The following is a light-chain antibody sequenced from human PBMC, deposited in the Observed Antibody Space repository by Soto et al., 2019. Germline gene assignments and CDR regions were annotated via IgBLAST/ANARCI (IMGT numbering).Light chain of an antibody. CDR1: TGVVTSGHY. J-gene: IGLJ2*01. V-gene: IGLV7-46*01. Sequence: QAVVTQEPSLTVSPGGTITLTCGSSTGVVTSGHYPCWFQQKPGQAPRTLIYDTSSKHSSTPARFSASLLGGKAALTLSGAQPEDEAEYYRSLYYSGVRVFGGGTKLTVL. CDR2: DTS. CDR3: SLYYSGVRV.